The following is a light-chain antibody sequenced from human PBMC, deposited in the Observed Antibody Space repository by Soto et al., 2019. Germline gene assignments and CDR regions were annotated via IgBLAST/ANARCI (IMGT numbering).Light chain of an antibody. V-gene: IGLV2-8*01. J-gene: IGLJ2*01. CDR3: SSYAGSNNLV. Sequence: QSALTQPPSASGSPGQSVTISCTGTSSDVGGYNYVSWYQQHPGKAPKLMIYEVSKRPPGVSDRFSGSKSGNTASLTVSGLQAEVEADYYCSSYAGSNNLVFGGGTKLTVL. CDR2: EVS. CDR1: SSDVGGYNY.